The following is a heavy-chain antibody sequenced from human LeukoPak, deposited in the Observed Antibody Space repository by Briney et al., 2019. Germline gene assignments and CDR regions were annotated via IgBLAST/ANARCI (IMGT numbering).Heavy chain of an antibody. J-gene: IGHJ4*02. CDR1: GYRFANYW. D-gene: IGHD1-1*01. Sequence: GESLKISCKASGYRFANYWIGWVRQVPGKGLEWVAMINPGDTNIAYSPSFQAQVTISADRSISTAYLQWSSLKASDTAIYYCARPRRAERDEDFWGQGTLVTVSS. V-gene: IGHV5-51*01. CDR3: ARPRRAERDEDF. CDR2: INPGDTNI.